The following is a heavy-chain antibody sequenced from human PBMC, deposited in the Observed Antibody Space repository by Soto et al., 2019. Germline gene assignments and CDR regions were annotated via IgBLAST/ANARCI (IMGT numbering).Heavy chain of an antibody. CDR2: INHRGRT. J-gene: IGHJ6*02. CDR3: ARGGVGVVIIPYYYYARDG. Sequence: QVQLQQWGAGLLKPSETLSLTCAVYGGSFSDYYWSWIRQPPGKGLEWIGEINHRGRTDYNPSLKGRVTSSVDTSKNQFSPKVRAGTAADTAVDYWARGGVGVVIIPYYYYARDGWGQGTTVTVSS. V-gene: IGHV4-34*01. D-gene: IGHD3-3*01. CDR1: GGSFSDYY.